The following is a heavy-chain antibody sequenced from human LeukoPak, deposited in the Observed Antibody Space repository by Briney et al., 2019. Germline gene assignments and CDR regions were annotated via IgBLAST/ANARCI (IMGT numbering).Heavy chain of an antibody. V-gene: IGHV3-23*01. D-gene: IGHD3-22*01. J-gene: IGHJ4*02. CDR3: AKTFITMIVVVIPTAFDY. CDR1: GFTFSSYA. CDR2: ISGSGGGT. Sequence: GGSLRLSCAASGFTFSSYAMSWVRQAPGKGLEWVSAISGSGGGTYYADSVKGRFTISRDNSKNTLYLQMNSLRAEDTAVYYCAKTFITMIVVVIPTAFDYWGQGTLVTVSS.